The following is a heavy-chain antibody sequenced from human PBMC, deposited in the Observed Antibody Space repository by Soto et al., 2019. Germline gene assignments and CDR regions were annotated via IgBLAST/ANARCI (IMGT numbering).Heavy chain of an antibody. Sequence: SETLSLTCTVSGGSVNSDIYFCSWIRQPPGKGLEWMGYVYYSGSTNYSPSLRSRVTISIDTSKNQFSLKLSSVTAADTAVYYCARDSSVSYDSSVSWFDPWGQGTLVTV. CDR2: VYYSGST. CDR3: ARDSSVSYDSSVSWFDP. V-gene: IGHV4-61*01. D-gene: IGHD3-22*01. CDR1: GGSVNSDIYF. J-gene: IGHJ5*02.